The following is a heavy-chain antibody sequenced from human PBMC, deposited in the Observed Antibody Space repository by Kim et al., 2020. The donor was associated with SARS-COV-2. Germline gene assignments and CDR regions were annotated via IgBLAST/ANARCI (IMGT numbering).Heavy chain of an antibody. J-gene: IGHJ4*02. V-gene: IGHV3-74*01. CDR2: INSDGSST. CDR1: GFTFSSYW. CDR3: ARVSEMATIHGYFDY. D-gene: IGHD5-12*01. Sequence: GGSLRLSCAASGFTFSSYWMHWVRQAPGKGLVWVSRINSDGSSTSYADSVKGRFTISRDNAKNTLYLQMNSLRAEDTAVYYCARVSEMATIHGYFDYWGQGTLVTVSS.